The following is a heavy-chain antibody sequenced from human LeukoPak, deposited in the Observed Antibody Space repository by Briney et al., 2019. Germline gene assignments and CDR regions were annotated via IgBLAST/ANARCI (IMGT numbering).Heavy chain of an antibody. CDR3: AKGIDY. CDR1: GFTFSSYW. V-gene: IGHV3-30*02. J-gene: IGHJ4*02. Sequence: PGGSLRLSCAASGFTFSSYWMHWVRQAPGKGLEWVAFIRYDGSNKYYADSVKGRFTISRDNSKNTLYLQMNSLRAEDTAVYYCAKGIDYWGQGTLVTVSS. CDR2: IRYDGSNK.